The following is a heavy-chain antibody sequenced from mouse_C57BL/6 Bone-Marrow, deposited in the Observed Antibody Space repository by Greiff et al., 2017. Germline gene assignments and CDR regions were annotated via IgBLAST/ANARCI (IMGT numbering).Heavy chain of an antibody. Sequence: EVKVEESGGGLVKPGGSLKLSCAASGFTFSDYGMHWVRQAPEKGLEWVAYICSGSGTIYYADTVKGRFTISRDNAKNTLCLQMTSLRSEDTAMYYCARPTMVTTKIFAYWGRGTLVTVSA. D-gene: IGHD2-2*01. J-gene: IGHJ3*01. CDR1: GFTFSDYG. CDR2: ICSGSGTI. CDR3: ARPTMVTTKIFAY. V-gene: IGHV5-17*01.